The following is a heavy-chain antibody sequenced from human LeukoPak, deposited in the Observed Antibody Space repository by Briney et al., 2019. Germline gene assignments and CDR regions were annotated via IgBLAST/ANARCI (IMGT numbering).Heavy chain of an antibody. CDR3: VRILEGYSYYMDA. CDR2: ISGSGTIT. Sequence: GRSLRLSCAASGFTFSDYYMAWIRQAPGKGLNWVSYISGSGTITYYADSLKGRFTISRDNAKNSLFLQMDSLRTEDTAVYYCVRILEGYSYYMDAWGQGTTVIVSS. V-gene: IGHV3-11*04. CDR1: GFTFSDYY. J-gene: IGHJ6*03.